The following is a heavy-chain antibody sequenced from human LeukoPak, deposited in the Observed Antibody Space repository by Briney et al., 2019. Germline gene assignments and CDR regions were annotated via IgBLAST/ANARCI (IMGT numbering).Heavy chain of an antibody. CDR1: GGSFSGYY. CDR2: INHSGST. D-gene: IGHD4-23*01. J-gene: IGHJ4*02. V-gene: IGHV4-34*01. CDR3: ARVGIDYSGNIIKYYFDY. Sequence: SETLSLTCAVYGGSFSGYYWSWIRQPPGKGLEWIGEINHSGSTNYNPSLKSRVTISVDTSKNQFSLKLSPVTAADTAVYYCARVGIDYSGNIIKYYFDYWGQGTLVTVSS.